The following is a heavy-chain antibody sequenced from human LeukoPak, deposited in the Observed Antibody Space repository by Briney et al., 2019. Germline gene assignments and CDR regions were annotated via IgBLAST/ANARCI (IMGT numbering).Heavy chain of an antibody. CDR2: TNPNSGGT. J-gene: IGHJ4*02. CDR3: AKATIEQWLVKVDSFDS. CDR1: GYTFTGYY. V-gene: IGHV1-2*02. D-gene: IGHD6-19*01. Sequence: SVKVSCKASGYTFTGYYMHWVRQAPGQGLEWMGWTNPNSGGTNYAQKFQGRVTMTRDTSISTAYMELSRLRSDDTAIYYCAKATIEQWLVKVDSFDSWGQGSLVTISS.